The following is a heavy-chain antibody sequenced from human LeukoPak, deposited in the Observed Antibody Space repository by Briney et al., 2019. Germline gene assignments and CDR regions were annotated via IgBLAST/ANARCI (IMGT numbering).Heavy chain of an antibody. Sequence: GSLRLSCAASELTFSSYAMHWVRQAPGKGLEWVAVISYDGSNKYYADSVKGRFTISRDNSKNTLYLQMNSLRAEDTAVYYCARDRGYCSGGSCYNFDYWGQGTLVTVSS. CDR1: ELTFSSYA. D-gene: IGHD2-15*01. CDR3: ARDRGYCSGGSCYNFDY. J-gene: IGHJ4*02. V-gene: IGHV3-30-3*01. CDR2: ISYDGSNK.